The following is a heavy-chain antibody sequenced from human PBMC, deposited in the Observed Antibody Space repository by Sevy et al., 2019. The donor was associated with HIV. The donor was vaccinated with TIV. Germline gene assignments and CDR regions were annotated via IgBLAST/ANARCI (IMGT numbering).Heavy chain of an antibody. Sequence: GGSLRLSCAASGFTFSDYYMSWIRQAPGKGLEWVSYISSSGSTIYYADSVKGRFTISRDNAKNSLYLQMNSLRAEDTAVYYWARESWFGELAPDYWGQGTLVTVSS. CDR3: ARESWFGELAPDY. J-gene: IGHJ4*02. V-gene: IGHV3-11*01. D-gene: IGHD3-10*01. CDR1: GFTFSDYY. CDR2: ISSSGSTI.